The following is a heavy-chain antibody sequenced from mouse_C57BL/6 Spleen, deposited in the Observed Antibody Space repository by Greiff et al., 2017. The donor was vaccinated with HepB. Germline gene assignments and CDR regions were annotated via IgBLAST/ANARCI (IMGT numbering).Heavy chain of an antibody. CDR2: ISYDGSN. V-gene: IGHV3-6*01. CDR3: AREAYYGSSAY. CDR1: GYSITSGYY. D-gene: IGHD1-1*01. J-gene: IGHJ3*01. Sequence: EVKLMESGPGLVKPSQSLSLTCSVTGYSITSGYYWNWIRQFPGNKLEWMGYISYDGSNNYNPSLKNRISITRDTSKNQFFLKLNSVTTEDTATYYCAREAYYGSSAYWGQGTLVTVSA.